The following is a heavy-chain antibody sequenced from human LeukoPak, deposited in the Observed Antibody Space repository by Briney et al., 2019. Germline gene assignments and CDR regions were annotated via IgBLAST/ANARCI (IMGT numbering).Heavy chain of an antibody. J-gene: IGHJ4*02. CDR1: GYTFTGYY. CDR3: ASLGAPFEEGGYYFDY. D-gene: IGHD3-22*01. V-gene: IGHV1-2*02. CDR2: INPNSGGT. Sequence: GASVKVSCKASGYTFTGYYMHRVRQAPGQGLEWMGWINPNSGGTNYAQKFQGRVTMTRDTSISTAYMELSRLRSDDTAVYYCASLGAPFEEGGYYFDYWGQGTLVTVSS.